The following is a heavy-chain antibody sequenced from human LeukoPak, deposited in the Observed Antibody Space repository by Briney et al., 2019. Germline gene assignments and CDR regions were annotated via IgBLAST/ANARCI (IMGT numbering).Heavy chain of an antibody. CDR3: ARAIAAAIGSLNWFDP. V-gene: IGHV1-46*01. J-gene: IGHJ5*02. CDR2: INPSGGST. D-gene: IGHD6-13*01. Sequence: GASVKVSCKASGYTFTSYYMHWVRQAPGQGLEWMGIINPSGGSTSYAQKFQGRVTMTRDMSTSTVYMELSSLRSEDTAVYYCARAIAAAIGSLNWFDPWGQGTLVTVSS. CDR1: GYTFTSYY.